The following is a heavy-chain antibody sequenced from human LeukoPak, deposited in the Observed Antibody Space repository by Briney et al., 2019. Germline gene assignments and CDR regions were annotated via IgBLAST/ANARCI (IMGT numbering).Heavy chain of an antibody. Sequence: GGSLRLSCAASGFTFSSYGMHWVRQAPGKGLEWVAVIPYDGSDKYSADSVKGRFTISRDNSKNTLYLQMNSLRAEDTAVYYCAKGGQWQFDYWGQGTLVTVSS. CDR3: AKGGQWQFDY. CDR1: GFTFSSYG. CDR2: IPYDGSDK. J-gene: IGHJ4*02. D-gene: IGHD6-19*01. V-gene: IGHV3-30*18.